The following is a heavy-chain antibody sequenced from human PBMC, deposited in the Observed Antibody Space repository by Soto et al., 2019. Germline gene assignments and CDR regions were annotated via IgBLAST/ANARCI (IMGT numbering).Heavy chain of an antibody. CDR1: GFTFTNYG. V-gene: IGHV3-23*01. CDR2: ISGAGDTT. Sequence: EVRLLESGGGLVQPGGSLRLSCEGSGFTFTNYGMDWVRQAPGKGREWISFISGAGDTTYYADSVKGRFIISRDNSKNTLYLQMNSLRAEDTALYYCAKSFTPSNVGLAYRHTTHWDYWGQGDLVTVTS. CDR3: AKSFTPSNVGLAYRHTTHWDY. J-gene: IGHJ4*02. D-gene: IGHD3-16*01.